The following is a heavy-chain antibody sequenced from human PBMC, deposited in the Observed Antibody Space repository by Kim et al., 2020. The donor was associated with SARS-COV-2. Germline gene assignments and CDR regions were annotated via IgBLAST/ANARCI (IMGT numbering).Heavy chain of an antibody. CDR1: GFTFSSYW. J-gene: IGHJ4*02. V-gene: IGHV3-7*01. D-gene: IGHD1-26*01. Sequence: GGSLRLSCAASGFTFSSYWMSWVRQAPGKGLEWVANIKQDGSEKYYVDSVKGRFTISRDNAKNSLYLQMNSLRAEDTAVYYCARDHLISGSYPRFGYFFDYWGQGTLVTVSS. CDR2: IKQDGSEK. CDR3: ARDHLISGSYPRFGYFFDY.